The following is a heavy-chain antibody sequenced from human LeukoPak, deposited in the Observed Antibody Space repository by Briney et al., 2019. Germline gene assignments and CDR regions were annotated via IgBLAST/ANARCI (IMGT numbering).Heavy chain of an antibody. J-gene: IGHJ6*02. D-gene: IGHD1-26*01. V-gene: IGHV1-18*01. CDR1: GYTFTSYG. CDR2: ISAYNGNT. CDR3: AREWELNYYYYGMDV. Sequence: GASVKVSCKASGYTFTSYGISWVRQAPGQGLEWMGWISAYNGNTNYAQKLQGRVTMTTDTSTSTAYMELRSLRSDDTAVYYCAREWELNYYYYGMDVWGQGTTVNVSS.